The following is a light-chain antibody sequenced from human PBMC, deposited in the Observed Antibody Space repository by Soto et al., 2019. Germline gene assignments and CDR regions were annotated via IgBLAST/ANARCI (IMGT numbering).Light chain of an antibody. V-gene: IGKV1-39*01. CDR1: QSISSY. CDR3: QQYNSYSWP. J-gene: IGKJ1*01. CDR2: AAS. Sequence: SVSVYVRARVTITHRSSQSISSYLNWYQQKPGKAPKLLIYAASSLQSGVPSRFSGSGSGTDFTLTISSLQPEYLATYYSQQYNSYSWPVGQGTKVDVK.